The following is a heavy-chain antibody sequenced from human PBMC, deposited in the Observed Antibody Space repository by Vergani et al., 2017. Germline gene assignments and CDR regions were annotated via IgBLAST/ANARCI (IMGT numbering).Heavy chain of an antibody. Sequence: EVQLLESGGGSAQPGESLRLSCVASGFTFTAHGLNWVRQAPGKGLEWVSTISSDGGSTYYADSVKGRFTISRDNSKNTLSLQMNSLTAEDTALYYCAKSRSTHYYYYYMDVWGKGTTVTVSS. V-gene: IGHV3-23*01. D-gene: IGHD2-15*01. CDR3: AKSRSTHYYYYYMDV. CDR1: GFTFTAHG. CDR2: ISSDGGST. J-gene: IGHJ6*03.